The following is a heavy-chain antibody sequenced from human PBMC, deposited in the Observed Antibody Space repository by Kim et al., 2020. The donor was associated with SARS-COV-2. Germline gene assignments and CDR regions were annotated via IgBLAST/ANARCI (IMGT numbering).Heavy chain of an antibody. D-gene: IGHD3-3*01. J-gene: IGHJ6*02. CDR3: AREGVVGSPDYYYYGMDV. CDR2: IIPIFGTA. CDR1: GGTFSSYA. Sequence: SVKVSCKASGGTFSSYAISWVRQAPGQGLEWMGGIIPIFGTANYAQKFQGRVTITADESTSTAYMELSSLRSEDTAVYYCAREGVVGSPDYYYYGMDVWGQGTTVTVSS. V-gene: IGHV1-69*13.